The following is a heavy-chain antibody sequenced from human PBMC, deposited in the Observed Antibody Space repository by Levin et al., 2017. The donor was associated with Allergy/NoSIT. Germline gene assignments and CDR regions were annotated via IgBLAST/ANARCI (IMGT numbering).Heavy chain of an antibody. CDR1: GYTFTSYY. CDR3: ARDPSWGYSGYDSERYYYYMDV. Sequence: ASVKVSCKASGYTFTSYYMHWVRQAPGQGLEWMGIINPSGGSTSYAQKFQGRVTMTRDTSTSTVYMELSSLRSEDTAVYYCARDPSWGYSGYDSERYYYYMDVWGKGTTVTVSS. J-gene: IGHJ6*03. CDR2: INPSGGST. V-gene: IGHV1-46*01. D-gene: IGHD5-12*01.